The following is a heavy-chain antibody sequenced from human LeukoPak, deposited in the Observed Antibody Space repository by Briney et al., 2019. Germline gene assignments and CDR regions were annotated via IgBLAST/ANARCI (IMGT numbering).Heavy chain of an antibody. CDR1: GSMYNYY. Sequence: TSETLSLTCTVSGSMYNYYWSWIRQPPGKGLEWIGYIHYNGITNYSPSLKSRVTMSLDTSKNQVSLKLNSVSAADTAVYYCARHISSGGTYAHFDYWGQGTLVTVSS. CDR2: IHYNGIT. J-gene: IGHJ4*02. D-gene: IGHD1-26*01. V-gene: IGHV4-59*08. CDR3: ARHISSGGTYAHFDY.